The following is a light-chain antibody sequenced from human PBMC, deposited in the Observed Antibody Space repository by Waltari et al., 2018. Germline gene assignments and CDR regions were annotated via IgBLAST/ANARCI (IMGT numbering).Light chain of an antibody. CDR1: GSNIGAGYD. CDR3: QSYDPSLSVV. J-gene: IGLJ3*02. CDR2: GVN. Sequence: QSVLTQPPSVSGAPGQRVSISCTGSGSNIGAGYDVHCYQQLPGKAPQLLIYGVNTRPLGVPDRFSGALSGTSAYLAIAGLQADDEADYYCQSYDPSLSVVFGGGTRLTVL. V-gene: IGLV1-40*01.